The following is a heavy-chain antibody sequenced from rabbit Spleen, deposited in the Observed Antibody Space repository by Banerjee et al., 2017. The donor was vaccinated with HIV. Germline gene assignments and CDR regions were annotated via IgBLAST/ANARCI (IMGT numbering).Heavy chain of an antibody. D-gene: IGHD4-1*01. Sequence: QEQLVESGGGLVKPEGSLTLTCKASGVSFSSYYYMCWVRQAPGKGLEWIACIYTGSSGSTYYASWAKGRFTISKTSSTTVTLRMTSLTDADTATYFCARDLDGVIGWNFGWWGPGTLVTVS. CDR2: IYTGSSGST. CDR3: ARDLDGVIGWNFGW. J-gene: IGHJ6*01. CDR1: GVSFSSYYY. V-gene: IGHV1S45*01.